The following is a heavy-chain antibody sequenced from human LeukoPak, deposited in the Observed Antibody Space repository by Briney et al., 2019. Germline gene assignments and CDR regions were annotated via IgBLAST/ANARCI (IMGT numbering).Heavy chain of an antibody. CDR1: RGTFSSYA. CDR3: ARTITIFGVHKGNWFDP. D-gene: IGHD3-3*01. CDR2: IIPIFGTA. Sequence: SVKVSCKASRGTFSSYAISWVRQAPGQGLEWMGGIIPIFGTANYAQKFQGRVTITTDESTSTAYMELSSLRSEDTAVYYCARTITIFGVHKGNWFDPWGQGTLVTVSS. J-gene: IGHJ5*02. V-gene: IGHV1-69*05.